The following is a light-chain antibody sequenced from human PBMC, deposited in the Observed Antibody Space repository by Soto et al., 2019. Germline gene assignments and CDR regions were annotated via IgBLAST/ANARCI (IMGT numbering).Light chain of an antibody. V-gene: IGKV4-1*01. CDR2: WAS. J-gene: IGKJ4*01. Sequence: DIVMTQSPDSLAVSLGETATINCKSSQSVLYSSNSKNYLAGYQKKPGQPPKLLIYWASTREAGVPDRFSGSWSGRDFTLTSRSLQAEDLAVYYCQQYYRAPLTFGGGTKEEL. CDR3: QQYYRAPLT. CDR1: QSVLYSSNSKNY.